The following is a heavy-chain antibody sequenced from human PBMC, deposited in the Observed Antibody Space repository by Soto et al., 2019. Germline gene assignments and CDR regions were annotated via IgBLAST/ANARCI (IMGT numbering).Heavy chain of an antibody. CDR2: ISYDGSNK. CDR3: AKAGRGYDILTGYYKADAFDI. Sequence: ESGGGVVQPGRSLRLSWAASGFTFSSYGMHWVRQAPGKGLEWVAVISYDGSNKYYADSVKGRFTISRDNSKNTLYLQMNSLRAEDTAVYYCAKAGRGYDILTGYYKADAFDIWGQGTMVTVSS. CDR1: GFTFSSYG. D-gene: IGHD3-9*01. V-gene: IGHV3-30*18. J-gene: IGHJ3*02.